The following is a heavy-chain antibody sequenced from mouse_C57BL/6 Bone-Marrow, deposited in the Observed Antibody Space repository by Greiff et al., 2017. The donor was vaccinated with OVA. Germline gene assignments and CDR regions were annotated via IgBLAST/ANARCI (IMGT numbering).Heavy chain of an antibody. CDR3: ARGYYGSYWYFDV. CDR1: GYSITSGYY. D-gene: IGHD1-1*01. V-gene: IGHV3-6*01. Sequence: ESGPGLVKPSQSLSLTCSVTGYSITSGYYWNWIRQFPGNKLEWMGYISYDGSNNYNPSLKNRISITRDTSKNQFFLKLNSVTTEDTATYYCARGYYGSYWYFDVWGTGTTVTVSS. CDR2: ISYDGSN. J-gene: IGHJ1*03.